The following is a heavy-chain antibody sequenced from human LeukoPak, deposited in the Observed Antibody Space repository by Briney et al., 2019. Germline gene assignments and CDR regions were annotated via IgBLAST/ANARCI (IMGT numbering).Heavy chain of an antibody. CDR2: ISGSGSST. J-gene: IGHJ5*02. CDR1: GFNFNFHG. Sequence: PGGSLRLSCAALGFNFNFHGMSWVRQAPGKGLEWVSAISGSGSSTFYTESVEGRFTISRDSSKNTLYLEMKNLRVEDTAVYYCAKDWTAVGGRWFDPWGQGTLVTVSS. V-gene: IGHV3-23*01. CDR3: AKDWTAVGGRWFDP. D-gene: IGHD6-19*01.